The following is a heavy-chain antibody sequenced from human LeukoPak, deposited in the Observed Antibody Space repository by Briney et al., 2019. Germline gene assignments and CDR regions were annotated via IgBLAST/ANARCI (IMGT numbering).Heavy chain of an antibody. J-gene: IGHJ4*02. CDR3: ARDSGQGYYDSSGMDY. D-gene: IGHD3-22*01. CDR1: GFSFGDYS. CDR2: ISSSSSTI. Sequence: GGSLRLSCAASGFSFGDYSMNWVRQAPGKGLEWVSYISSSSSTIYYADSVKGRFTISRDNAKNSLYLQMNSLRAEDTAVYYCARDSGQGYYDSSGMDYWGQGTLVTVSS. V-gene: IGHV3-48*04.